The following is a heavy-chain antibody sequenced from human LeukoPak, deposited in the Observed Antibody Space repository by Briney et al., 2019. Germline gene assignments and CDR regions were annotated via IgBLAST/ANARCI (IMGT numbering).Heavy chain of an antibody. CDR1: GFTFSSYA. Sequence: PRGSLRLSCAASGFTFSSYAMSWVRQAPGKGLEWVSAISGSGGSTYYADSVKGRLTISRDNSKNTLYLQMNSLRAEDTAVYYCAKVGRIFRGNWFDPWGQGTLVTVSS. CDR2: ISGSGGST. V-gene: IGHV3-23*01. J-gene: IGHJ5*02. CDR3: AKVGRIFRGNWFDP. D-gene: IGHD2/OR15-2a*01.